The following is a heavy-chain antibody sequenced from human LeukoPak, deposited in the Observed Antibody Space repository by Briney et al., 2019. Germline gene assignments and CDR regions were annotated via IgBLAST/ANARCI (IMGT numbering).Heavy chain of an antibody. D-gene: IGHD4-17*01. J-gene: IGHJ4*02. CDR2: FYYSGRS. Sequence: SETLSLTCSVSGGSVSDYYWSWIRQSPGKGLEWIGYFYYSGRSRFNPPLKSRVAISVDTSNNQFSLKLTSVTAADTAVYYCARHSYGDVYYLDFWGQGTLVTVSS. CDR3: ARHSYGDVYYLDF. CDR1: GGSVSDYY. V-gene: IGHV4-59*08.